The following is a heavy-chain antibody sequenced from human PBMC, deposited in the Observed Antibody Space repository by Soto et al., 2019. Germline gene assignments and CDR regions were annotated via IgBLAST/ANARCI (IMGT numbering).Heavy chain of an antibody. J-gene: IGHJ6*02. V-gene: IGHV1-69*13. CDR1: GVTFSSYA. Sequence: GASAKLSWEARGVTFSSYAISWVRQAPGQGLEWMGGIIPIFGTANYAQKFQGRVTITADESTSTAYMELSSLRSEDTAVYYCARDWAYGGNSEYYYYGMDVWGQGTTVTVSS. D-gene: IGHD4-17*01. CDR3: ARDWAYGGNSEYYYYGMDV. CDR2: IIPIFGTA.